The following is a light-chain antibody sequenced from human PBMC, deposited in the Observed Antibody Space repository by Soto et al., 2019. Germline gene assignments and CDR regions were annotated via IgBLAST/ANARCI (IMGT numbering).Light chain of an antibody. Sequence: EIVFTQSPGTLSLSPGERATLSCRASQSVGSSYLAWYQQKPGQAPRPLIYGASTRATGIPARFSGSGSGTEFTLTISSLQSEDFAVYYCQQYNNWRTFGQGTKVDNK. CDR3: QQYNNWRT. CDR1: QSVGSSY. V-gene: IGKV3-15*01. CDR2: GAS. J-gene: IGKJ1*01.